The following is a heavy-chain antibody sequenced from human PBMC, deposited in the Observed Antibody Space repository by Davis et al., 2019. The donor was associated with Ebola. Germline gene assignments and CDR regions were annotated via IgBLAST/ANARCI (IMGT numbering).Heavy chain of an antibody. CDR3: AKGGQWLDYFDS. J-gene: IGHJ4*02. V-gene: IGHV3-7*01. D-gene: IGHD6-19*01. Sequence: GESLKISCAASGFTFRSYWMTWVRQAPGKGLEWVAHINQDASGKYYLDSVKGRFTVSRDNSKNTLDLQMNSLRVEDTAVYFCAKGGQWLDYFDSWGQGTLVVVSS. CDR2: INQDASGK. CDR1: GFTFRSYW.